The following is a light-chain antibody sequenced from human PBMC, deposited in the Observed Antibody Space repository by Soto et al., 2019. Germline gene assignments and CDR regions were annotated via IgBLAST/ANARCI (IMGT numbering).Light chain of an antibody. V-gene: IGKV3-20*01. J-gene: IGKJ2*01. CDR3: QQYGGVPYT. CDR1: ESISRDY. Sequence: EIVLTQSPGTLSLSPGQRATLSCRARESISRDYLAWYQQRLGQAPRLLIYGASSGATGIPDRFSGSGSGTDFTLTISRLEPEDVAIYYCQQYGGVPYTFGQGNKLEIK. CDR2: GAS.